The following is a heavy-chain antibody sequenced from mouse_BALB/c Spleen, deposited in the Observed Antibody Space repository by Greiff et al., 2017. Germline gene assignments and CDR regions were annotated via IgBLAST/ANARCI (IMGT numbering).Heavy chain of an antibody. Sequence: EVQVVESGGGLVKPGGSLKLSCAASGFTFSSYAMSWVRQSPEKRLEWVAEISSGGSYTYYPDTVTGRFTISRDNAKNTLYLEMSSLRSEDTAMYYCARDRALYGNYTYWGQGTLVTVSA. CDR1: GFTFSSYA. CDR3: ARDRALYGNYTY. CDR2: ISSGGSYT. J-gene: IGHJ3*01. V-gene: IGHV5-9-4*01. D-gene: IGHD2-1*01.